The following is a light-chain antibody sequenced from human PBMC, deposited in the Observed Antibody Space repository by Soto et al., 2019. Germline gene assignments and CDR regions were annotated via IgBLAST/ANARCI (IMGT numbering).Light chain of an antibody. J-gene: IGLJ3*02. CDR2: EVS. Sequence: QSVLTQPASVSGSPGQSITISCTGTSSDVGGYNYVSWYQQHPGKAPKLIIYEVSHRPSGVSDRFSGSRSGNTASLTISGLQAEDESDYYCISYTSRSTWVFGGGTKVTVL. V-gene: IGLV2-14*01. CDR1: SSDVGGYNY. CDR3: ISYTSRSTWV.